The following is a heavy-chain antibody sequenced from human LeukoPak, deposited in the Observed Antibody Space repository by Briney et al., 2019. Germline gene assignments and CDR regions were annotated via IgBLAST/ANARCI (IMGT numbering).Heavy chain of an antibody. D-gene: IGHD6-19*01. CDR2: IKQDGSEK. Sequence: PGGSLRLSCAASGFTFSSYWLTWVRQAPGKGLEWVANIKQDGSEKFYVDSVKGRFTISRDNAKNTLYVQINSLRAEDTAVYYCARESSDWFSDAFDIWGQGTVVTVSS. CDR3: ARESSDWFSDAFDI. V-gene: IGHV3-7*01. CDR1: GFTFSSYW. J-gene: IGHJ3*02.